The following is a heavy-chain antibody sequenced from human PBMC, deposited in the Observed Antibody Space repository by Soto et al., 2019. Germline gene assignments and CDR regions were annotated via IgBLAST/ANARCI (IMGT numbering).Heavy chain of an antibody. Sequence: SSVKVSFKASGYTFTGHYIHLLRQAPEQGPEWMGEIGPESGATRYAQKFQGRVTMTRDTSITTVYMELKNLSPDDTAVYYCGRGRSGQIVVFFWGQGTPVTVSS. CDR3: GRGRSGQIVVFF. CDR1: GYTFTGHY. J-gene: IGHJ4*02. CDR2: IGPESGAT. V-gene: IGHV1-2*02. D-gene: IGHD1-26*01.